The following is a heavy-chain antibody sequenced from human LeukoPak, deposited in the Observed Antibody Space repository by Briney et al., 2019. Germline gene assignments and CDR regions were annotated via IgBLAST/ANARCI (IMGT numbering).Heavy chain of an antibody. Sequence: GGSLRLSCAASGFTFSSYAMSWVSQAPGKGLEWVSAISGSGGGTYYADSVKGRFTISRDNSKKILYLQMNSLRVEDTALYYCAKERDSSGYFDYWGQGTLVTASS. CDR1: GFTFSSYA. V-gene: IGHV3-23*01. J-gene: IGHJ4*02. D-gene: IGHD3-22*01. CDR3: AKERDSSGYFDY. CDR2: ISGSGGGT.